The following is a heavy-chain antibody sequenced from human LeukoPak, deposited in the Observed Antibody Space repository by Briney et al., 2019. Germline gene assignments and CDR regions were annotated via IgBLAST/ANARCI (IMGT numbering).Heavy chain of an antibody. CDR2: IYYSGST. Sequence: KSSETLSLTCTVSVGSFSTYYWNWIRQPPGKGLELMGYIYYSGSTMYNPSLTSRVSVSIDTSKNQFSLKLTSVTPENTAVYYCARRAGTTFDYWGQGILVSVSS. CDR3: ARRAGTTFDY. J-gene: IGHJ4*02. D-gene: IGHD3-10*01. CDR1: VGSFSTYY. V-gene: IGHV4-59*08.